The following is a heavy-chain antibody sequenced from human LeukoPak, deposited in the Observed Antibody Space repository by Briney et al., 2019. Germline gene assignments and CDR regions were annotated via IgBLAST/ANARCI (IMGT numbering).Heavy chain of an antibody. D-gene: IGHD2-15*01. J-gene: IGHJ3*02. CDR1: GGSFSGYY. CDR3: ARLQRDVVVVAATRRVAFDI. V-gene: IGHV4-34*01. Sequence: SETLSLTCAVSGGSFSGYYWSWIRQPPGKGLEWIWEINHSGSTNYNPSLKSRVTISVDTSKNQFSLKLSSVTAAYTAVYFCARLQRDVVVVAATRRVAFDIWGQGTMVTVSS. CDR2: INHSGST.